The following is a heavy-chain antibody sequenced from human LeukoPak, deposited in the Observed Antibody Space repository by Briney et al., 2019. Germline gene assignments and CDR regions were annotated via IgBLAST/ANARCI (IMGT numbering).Heavy chain of an antibody. CDR2: ISAYNGNT. V-gene: IGHV1-18*01. D-gene: IGHD6-6*01. CDR3: ARVRLRSSSSGGNY. CDR1: GYTFTSYG. Sequence: GASVKVSCKASGYTFTSYGISWVRQAPGQGLEWMGWISAYNGNTNYAQKLQGRVTMTTDTSTSTAYMELRSLRSDDTAVYYCARVRLRSSSSGGNYWGQGTLVTVSS. J-gene: IGHJ4*02.